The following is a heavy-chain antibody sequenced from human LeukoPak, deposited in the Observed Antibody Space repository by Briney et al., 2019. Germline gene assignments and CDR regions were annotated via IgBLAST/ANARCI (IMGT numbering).Heavy chain of an antibody. CDR2: IKQDGSEK. CDR3: ARDGIDY. J-gene: IGHJ4*02. V-gene: IGHV3-7*05. CDR1: GFTFSNYW. Sequence: GGSLSLSCTASGFTFSNYWMSWVRQTPEKGLEWVANIKQDGSEKVYLDSVKGRFTISRDNAQTSLYLHMNSLRAEDTAVYYCARDGIDYWGQGTLVTVSS.